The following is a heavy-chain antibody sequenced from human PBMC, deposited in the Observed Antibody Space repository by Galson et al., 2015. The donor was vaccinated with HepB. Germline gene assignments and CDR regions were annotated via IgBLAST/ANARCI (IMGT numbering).Heavy chain of an antibody. CDR3: ATRRTTMILHDY. Sequence: SLRLSCAASGLTFSLYAMHWVRQAPGKGLEWVALISYDGTKKYYADSVKGRFTISRDNSRNTLYLQLNNLRADDTAVYYCATRRTTMILHDYWGRGTLVTVSS. CDR2: ISYDGTKK. V-gene: IGHV3-30-3*01. D-gene: IGHD3-22*01. J-gene: IGHJ4*02. CDR1: GLTFSLYA.